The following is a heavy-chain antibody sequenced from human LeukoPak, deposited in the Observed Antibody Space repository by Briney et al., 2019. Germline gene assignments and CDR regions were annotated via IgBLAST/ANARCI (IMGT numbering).Heavy chain of an antibody. CDR2: ISTSGSPI. Sequence: PGGSLRLSCAASGFTFSSYEMNWVRQAPGKGLEWGSYISTSGSPIYYGNSVKGRFTISRDNAKNSLYLQMNSLRAEDTALYYCARRGFYDTSGYLFDHWGQGTLVTVSS. V-gene: IGHV3-48*03. CDR1: GFTFSSYE. CDR3: ARRGFYDTSGYLFDH. J-gene: IGHJ4*02. D-gene: IGHD3-22*01.